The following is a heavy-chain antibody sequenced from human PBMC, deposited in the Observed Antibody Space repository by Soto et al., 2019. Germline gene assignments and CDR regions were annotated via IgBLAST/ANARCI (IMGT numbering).Heavy chain of an antibody. Sequence: GSLRLSCAASGITVSSNYMSWVRQAPGKGLEWVSVIYSGGSTYYADSVRGRFTISRDNSKNTLYLQMKSLRAEDTAVYYCAKDPPANRHGMYFSARGTSVTVSS. CDR3: AKDPPANRHGMYF. V-gene: IGHV3-53*01. CDR1: GITVSSNY. CDR2: IYSGGST. J-gene: IGHJ6*02.